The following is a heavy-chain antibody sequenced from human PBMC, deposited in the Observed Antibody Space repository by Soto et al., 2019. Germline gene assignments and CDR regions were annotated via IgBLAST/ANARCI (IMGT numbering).Heavy chain of an antibody. CDR1: GFTFSSYW. V-gene: IGHV3-7*01. Sequence: GGSLRLSCAASGFTFSSYWMSWVRQAPGKGLEWVANIKQDGSEKYYLDSVKGRFTISRDNAKNSLYLQMNSLRAEDTAVYYCAGEDYGDYVGSNYWGQGTLVTVSS. CDR2: IKQDGSEK. D-gene: IGHD4-17*01. CDR3: AGEDYGDYVGSNY. J-gene: IGHJ4*02.